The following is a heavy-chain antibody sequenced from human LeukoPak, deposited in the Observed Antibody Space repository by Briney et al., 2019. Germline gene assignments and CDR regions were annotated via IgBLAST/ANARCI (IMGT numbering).Heavy chain of an antibody. V-gene: IGHV4-34*01. CDR3: ARGARAGERTYDY. Sequence: SETLSLTCAVYGGSFSGYYWSWIRQPPGKGLEWIGEINHSGSTNYNPSLKSRVTISVDTSKSQFSLKLSSVTAADTAVYYCARGARAGERTYDYWGQGTLVTVSS. CDR1: GGSFSGYY. J-gene: IGHJ4*02. CDR2: INHSGST. D-gene: IGHD6-19*01.